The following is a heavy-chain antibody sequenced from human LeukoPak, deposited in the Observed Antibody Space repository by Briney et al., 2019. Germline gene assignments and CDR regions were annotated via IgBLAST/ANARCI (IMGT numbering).Heavy chain of an antibody. J-gene: IGHJ3*02. D-gene: IGHD3-22*01. Sequence: PSETLSLTCTVSGGSISSYYWSWIRQPPGKGLEWIGYIYYSGSTNYNPSLKSRVTISVDTSKNQFSLKLSSVTAADTAVYYCARTTMSPNTFDIWGQGTMVTVSS. CDR2: IYYSGST. CDR1: GGSISSYY. CDR3: ARTTMSPNTFDI. V-gene: IGHV4-59*01.